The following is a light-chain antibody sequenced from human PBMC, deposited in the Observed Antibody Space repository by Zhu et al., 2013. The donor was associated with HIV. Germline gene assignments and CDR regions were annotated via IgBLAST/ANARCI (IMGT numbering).Light chain of an antibody. CDR3: GTWDRSLSAGV. V-gene: IGLV2-14*01. CDR2: EVS. J-gene: IGLJ3*02. Sequence: QSALTQPASVSGSPGQSIAISCTGTSSDIGASNFVSWYQQHPGKAPKLMIYEVSKRPSGIPDRFSGSKSGTSATLVITGLQTGDEADYYCGTWDRSLSAGVFGGGTKLTVL. CDR1: SSDIGASNF.